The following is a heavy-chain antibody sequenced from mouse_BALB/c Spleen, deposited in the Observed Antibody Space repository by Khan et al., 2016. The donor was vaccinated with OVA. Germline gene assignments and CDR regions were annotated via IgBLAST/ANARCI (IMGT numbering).Heavy chain of an antibody. V-gene: IGHV1-7*01. CDR3: ARRGVYGSFAY. J-gene: IGHJ3*01. Sequence: QVQLQQSGAELAKPGASVKMSCKASGYTFTTYWMHWVKQRPGQGLEWIGYINPSTTYTEYNQKFKDKATLTADKSSSTAYMQLSSLTSEDSAVYYCARRGVYGSFAYWGQGTLVTVSA. CDR1: GYTFTTYW. D-gene: IGHD1-1*02. CDR2: INPSTTYT.